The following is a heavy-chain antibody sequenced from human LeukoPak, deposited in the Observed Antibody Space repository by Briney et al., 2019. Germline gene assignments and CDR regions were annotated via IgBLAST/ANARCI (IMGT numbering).Heavy chain of an antibody. CDR2: INHSGST. Sequence: SETLSLTCAVYGGSFSGYYWSWIRQPPGKGLEWIGEINHSGSTNYNPSLKSRVTISVDTSKNQFSLKLSSVTAADTAVYYCARVSRSSSWFNYYYYMDVWGKGTTVTVSS. V-gene: IGHV4-34*01. CDR1: GGSFSGYY. J-gene: IGHJ6*03. CDR3: ARVSRSSSWFNYYYYMDV. D-gene: IGHD6-13*01.